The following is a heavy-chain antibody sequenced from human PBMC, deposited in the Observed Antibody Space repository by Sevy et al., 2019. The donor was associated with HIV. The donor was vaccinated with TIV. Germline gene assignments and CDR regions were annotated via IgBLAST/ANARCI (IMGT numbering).Heavy chain of an antibody. CDR1: GYIFGIYD. D-gene: IGHD1-26*01. CDR2: ITPDSGDR. V-gene: IGHV1-18*01. CDR3: ARGRAPDNGRYYFDS. Sequence: ASVKVSCKASGYIFGIYDISWVRQAPGQGLEWVGWITPDSGDRNYAQKLQGRVTMTTDTSTRTSYMELRSLTSDDAGVYYCARGRAPDNGRYYFDSWAQGTLVTVSS. J-gene: IGHJ4*02.